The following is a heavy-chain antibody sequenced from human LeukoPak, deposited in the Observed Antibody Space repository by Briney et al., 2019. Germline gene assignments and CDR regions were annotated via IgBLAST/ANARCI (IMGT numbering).Heavy chain of an antibody. Sequence: GGSLRLSCAASGFTFSTYWMHWVRQPPGKGLVWFSRINGDGTQTNYADSVKGRFTVSRDNAKSTLYLQMNSLRADDTAVYFCIRDLRDHDYWGQGALVTVSS. J-gene: IGHJ4*02. CDR3: IRDLRDHDY. V-gene: IGHV3-74*01. CDR2: INGDGTQT. CDR1: GFTFSTYW.